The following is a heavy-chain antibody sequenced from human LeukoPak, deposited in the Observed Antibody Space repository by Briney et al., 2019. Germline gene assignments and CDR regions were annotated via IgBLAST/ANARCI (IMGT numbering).Heavy chain of an antibody. CDR2: INPNSGGT. CDR3: ARGILWFGELFTKGGGPNAFDI. J-gene: IGHJ3*02. V-gene: IGHV1-2*02. CDR1: GYTFTGYY. D-gene: IGHD3-10*01. Sequence: GASVKVSCKASGYTFTGYYMHWVRQAPGQGLEWMGWINPNSGGTNYAQKFQGRVTMTRDTSISTAYMELSRLRSDDTAVYYCARGILWFGELFTKGGGPNAFDIWGQGTMVTVSS.